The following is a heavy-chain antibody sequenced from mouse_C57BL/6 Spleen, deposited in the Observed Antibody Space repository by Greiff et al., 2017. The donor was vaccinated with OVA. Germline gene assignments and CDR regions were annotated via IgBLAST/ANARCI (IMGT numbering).Heavy chain of an antibody. Sequence: QVQLKQPGAELVKPGASVKMSCKASGYTFTSYWITWVNQRPGQGLEWIGDIYPGSGSTNYNEKFKSKATLTVDTSSSTAYMQLSSLTSEDSAVYYCARGTGYFDYWGQGTTLTVSS. D-gene: IGHD4-1*01. CDR2: IYPGSGST. V-gene: IGHV1-55*01. CDR1: GYTFTSYW. CDR3: ARGTGYFDY. J-gene: IGHJ2*01.